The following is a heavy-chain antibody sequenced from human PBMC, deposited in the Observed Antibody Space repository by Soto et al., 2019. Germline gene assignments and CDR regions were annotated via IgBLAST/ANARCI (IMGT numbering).Heavy chain of an antibody. CDR3: ARIDCTGNNCNPYYHYGMDV. V-gene: IGHV3-33*01. CDR2: IWYDGGTK. Sequence: LRLSCAASGFTFYTYGMHWVRQVPGKGLQWVAVIWYDGGTKYYADSVRGRFTVSRDNSKNTLFLQMNSLRDEDTAVYYCARIDCTGNNCNPYYHYGMDVWGQGTTVTVAS. J-gene: IGHJ6*02. D-gene: IGHD2-8*02. CDR1: GFTFYTYG.